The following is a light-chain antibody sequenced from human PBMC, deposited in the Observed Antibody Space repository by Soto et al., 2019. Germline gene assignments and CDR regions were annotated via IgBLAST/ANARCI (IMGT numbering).Light chain of an antibody. V-gene: IGKV1-5*03. CDR1: QTISSW. J-gene: IGKJ1*01. Sequence: DIQMTQSPSSLSGSVGDSVTITCRASQTISSWLAWYQQKPGKDPKLMIYKESTLKSGVPSRFSGSGSGTEFTLTIRSLQPDEFATYYCQHYNSYPEAFGQGTTVDI. CDR2: KES. CDR3: QHYNSYPEA.